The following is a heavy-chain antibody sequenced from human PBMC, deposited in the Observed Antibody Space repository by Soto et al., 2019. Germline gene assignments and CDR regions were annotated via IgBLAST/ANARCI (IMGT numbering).Heavy chain of an antibody. V-gene: IGHV3-23*01. CDR1: GFTFSSYA. D-gene: IGHD3-22*01. CDR3: ATGREATMIVVVMGYYFDY. J-gene: IGHJ4*02. CDR2: ISGSGGST. Sequence: GGSLRLSCAASGFTFSSYAMSWVRQAPGKGLEWVSAISGSGGSTYYADSVKGRFTISRDNSKNTLYLQMNSLRAEDTAVYYCATGREATMIVVVMGYYFDYWGQGTLVTVSS.